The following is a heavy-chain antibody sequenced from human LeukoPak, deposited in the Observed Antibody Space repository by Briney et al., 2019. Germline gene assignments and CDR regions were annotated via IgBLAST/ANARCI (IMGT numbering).Heavy chain of an antibody. J-gene: IGHJ4*02. CDR3: ARQYSSGGHDY. CDR1: GGSISSSSYY. D-gene: IGHD6-19*01. V-gene: IGHV4-39*01. Sequence: KPSETLSLTCTVSGGSISSSSYYWGWIRKPPGKGLEWIGSIYYSGSTYYNPSLKSRVTISVDTSKNQFSLKLSSVTAADTAVYYCARQYSSGGHDYWGQGTLVTVSS. CDR2: IYYSGST.